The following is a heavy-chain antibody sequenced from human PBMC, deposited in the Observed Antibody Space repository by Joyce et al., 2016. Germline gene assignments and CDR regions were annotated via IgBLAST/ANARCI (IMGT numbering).Heavy chain of an antibody. CDR1: GYTFTGNY. CDR3: ARGLGRPDCGDFQIDY. CDR2: TNPRKGGK. D-gene: IGHD4-17*01. Sequence: QVQLVQSGAEVKKPGASVRVSCEASGYTFTGNYIHWGRQAPGPGRGWLGGTNPRKGGKNYPQKFKGRGTMTRATSSNTADVELSRLKSDDTAVYYCARGLGRPDCGDFQIDYWGRGTLVTVSS. V-gene: IGHV1-2*02. J-gene: IGHJ4*02.